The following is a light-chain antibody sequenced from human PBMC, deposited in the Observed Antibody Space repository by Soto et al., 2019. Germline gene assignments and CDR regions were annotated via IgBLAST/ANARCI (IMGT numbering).Light chain of an antibody. J-gene: IGLJ1*01. CDR2: EVV. Sequence: QSALTQPPSASGSPGQSVTISCTGTKNDIGLYDFVSWYQHHPGKAPRLIIYEVVQRPSGVPDRFSGSKAGNTAPRTVSGLQAADEADYFCKSYAGSNTYVFGSGTKVTVL. CDR3: KSYAGSNTYV. CDR1: KNDIGLYDF. V-gene: IGLV2-8*01.